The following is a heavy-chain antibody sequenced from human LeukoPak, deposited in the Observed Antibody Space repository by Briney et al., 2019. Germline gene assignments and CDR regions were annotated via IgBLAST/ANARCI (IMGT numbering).Heavy chain of an antibody. CDR2: IPGSSSPK. V-gene: IGHV3-23*01. D-gene: IGHD2-15*01. CDR1: GFTFGSYT. J-gene: IGHJ4*02. Sequence: PGGSLRLSCAASGFTFGSYTMSWVRQAPGKGLEWVSSIPGSSSPKYYADSVKGRFTSSRDNSKNTLYLHLTSLRVEDTAVYYCVKNVGYCSSSSCPRLYFDSWGQGSLVTVSP. CDR3: VKNVGYCSSSSCPRLYFDS.